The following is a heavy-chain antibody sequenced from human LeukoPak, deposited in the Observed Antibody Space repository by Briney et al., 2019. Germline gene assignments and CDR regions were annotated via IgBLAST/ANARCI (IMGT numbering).Heavy chain of an antibody. CDR1: GFTFSSYG. J-gene: IGHJ4*02. D-gene: IGHD4-11*01. CDR2: ISYDGSNK. Sequence: GGSLRLSCAASGFTFSSYGMHWVRQAPGKGLGWVAVISYDGSNKYYADSVKGRFTISRDNSKNTLYLQMNSLRAEDTAVYYCAKVTTVTTAVDYWGQGTLVTVSS. V-gene: IGHV3-30*18. CDR3: AKVTTVTTAVDY.